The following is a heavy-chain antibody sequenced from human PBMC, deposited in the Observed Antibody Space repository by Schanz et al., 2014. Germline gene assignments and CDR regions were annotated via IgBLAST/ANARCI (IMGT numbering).Heavy chain of an antibody. CDR1: GGTFSSFG. CDR2: ISAYNGNT. D-gene: IGHD2-2*01. Sequence: QVQLVQSGAEVKKPGSPVKVSCKSSGGTFSSFGINWVRQAPGQGLEWMGWISAYNGNTNYAQKLQGRVTMTTDTSTSTAYMELSSLRYEDTALYYCARGTMPGTFDIWGQGTMVTVSS. CDR3: ARGTMPGTFDI. J-gene: IGHJ3*02. V-gene: IGHV1-18*01.